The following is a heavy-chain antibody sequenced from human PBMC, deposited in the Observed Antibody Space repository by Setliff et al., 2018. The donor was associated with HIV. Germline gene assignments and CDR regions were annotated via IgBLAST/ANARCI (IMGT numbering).Heavy chain of an antibody. Sequence: VESLKISCRGSGYAFTNYWIGWVRQMPGRGLEWMGIIYPGDSDTRYSPSFEGQVTMSADKSINTAYLQWNSLKASDTAMYYCARQPTDTSGYNNWFDSWGQGTLVTVSS. CDR1: GYAFTNYW. J-gene: IGHJ5*01. D-gene: IGHD3-3*01. V-gene: IGHV5-51*01. CDR3: ARQPTDTSGYNNWFDS. CDR2: IYPGDSDT.